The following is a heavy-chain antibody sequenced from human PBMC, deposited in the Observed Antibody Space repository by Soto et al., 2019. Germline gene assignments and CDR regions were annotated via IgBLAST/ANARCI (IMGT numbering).Heavy chain of an antibody. D-gene: IGHD1-26*01. CDR2: ISYDGNNK. J-gene: IGHJ4*02. Sequence: GGSLRLSCAVSGFTFSDYAMHWVRQAPGKGLEWVAVISYDGNNKYHADSVRGRFTISRDISENTMYLQMNSLRAEDTAIYYCAKGSRRGATSYFDFWGQGTLVTVSS. V-gene: IGHV3-30*18. CDR1: GFTFSDYA. CDR3: AKGSRRGATSYFDF.